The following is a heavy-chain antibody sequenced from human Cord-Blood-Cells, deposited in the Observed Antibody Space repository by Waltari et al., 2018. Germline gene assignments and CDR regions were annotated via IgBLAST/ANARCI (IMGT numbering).Heavy chain of an antibody. V-gene: IGHV4-34*01. Sequence: EINHSGSTNYNPSLKSRVTISVDTSKNQFSLKLSSVTAADTAVYYCARVGAARWFDPWGQGTLVTVSS. CDR2: INHSGST. J-gene: IGHJ5*02. D-gene: IGHD6-6*01. CDR3: ARVGAARWFDP.